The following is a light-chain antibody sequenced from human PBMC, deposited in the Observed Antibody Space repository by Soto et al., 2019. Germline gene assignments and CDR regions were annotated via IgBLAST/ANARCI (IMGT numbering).Light chain of an antibody. CDR3: QQYDSYPWT. Sequence: DIQMTQSPSTLSASVGDRVTITRRASQSMSSWLAWYQQKPGKALKLLIYDASSLESGVPSRFSGSGSETEFTLTISSLQPDDFAIYYCQQYDSYPWTFGQGTKVDI. V-gene: IGKV1-5*01. J-gene: IGKJ1*01. CDR1: QSMSSW. CDR2: DAS.